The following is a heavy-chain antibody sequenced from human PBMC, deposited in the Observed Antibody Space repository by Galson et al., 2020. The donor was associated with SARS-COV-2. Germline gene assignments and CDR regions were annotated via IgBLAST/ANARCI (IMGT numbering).Heavy chain of an antibody. Sequence: SETLSLTCTVSGGSISSGDFYWSWIRQPSGKGLEWIGYIYYSGSTKYNPSLKSRVTISLDTSRTQFSLKVSSVTAADTAVYYCARIFGGYDFFDYWGQGAPVAVSS. CDR2: IYYSGST. CDR3: ARIFGGYDFFDY. CDR1: GGSISSGDFY. D-gene: IGHD5-12*01. V-gene: IGHV4-30-4*01. J-gene: IGHJ4*02.